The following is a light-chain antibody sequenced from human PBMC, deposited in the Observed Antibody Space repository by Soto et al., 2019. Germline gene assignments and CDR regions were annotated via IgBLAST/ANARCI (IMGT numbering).Light chain of an antibody. CDR1: QSISSW. Sequence: DIQLTQSPSTLSASVGDRVIITCRASQSISSWLAWYQQKPGKVPNLLIYDASNLESGVPLRFSGSGSGTEFTLTISSLQPDDFATYYCQQYQSSWTFGQGTKVAIK. J-gene: IGKJ1*01. CDR3: QQYQSSWT. CDR2: DAS. V-gene: IGKV1-5*01.